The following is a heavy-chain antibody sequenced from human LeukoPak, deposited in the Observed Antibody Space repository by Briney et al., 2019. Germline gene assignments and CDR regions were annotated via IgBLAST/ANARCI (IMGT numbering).Heavy chain of an antibody. CDR1: GYTFTSYD. CDR3: ARGLTTEYSSSSLDFDY. D-gene: IGHD6-6*01. V-gene: IGHV1-8*01. CDR2: MNPNSGNT. Sequence: GASVKVSCKASGYTFTSYDINWVRQATGQGLEWVGWMNPNSGNTGYAQKFQGRVTMTRNTSISTAYMELSSLRSEDTAVYYCARGLTTEYSSSSLDFDYWGQGTLVTVSS. J-gene: IGHJ4*02.